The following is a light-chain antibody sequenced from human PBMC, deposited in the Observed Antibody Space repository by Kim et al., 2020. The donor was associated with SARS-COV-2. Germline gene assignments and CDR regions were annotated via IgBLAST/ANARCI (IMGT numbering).Light chain of an antibody. J-gene: IGKJ5*01. V-gene: IGKV3-11*01. CDR1: QSVSTY. Sequence: IVLTQSPATLSLSPGERATLSCRASQSVSTYLAWYQQKSGQAPRLLIHDASDRATGIPARFSGSGSGTDFTLTISSLESEDFAVYYCQHRFNWPPTFGQGTRLEIK. CDR3: QHRFNWPPT. CDR2: DAS.